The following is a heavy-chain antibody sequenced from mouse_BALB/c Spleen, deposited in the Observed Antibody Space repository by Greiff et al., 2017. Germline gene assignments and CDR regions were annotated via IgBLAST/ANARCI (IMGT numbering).Heavy chain of an antibody. J-gene: IGHJ2*01. V-gene: IGHV1S81*02. CDR1: GYAFSSYW. Sequence: QVQLKESGAELVRPGSSVKISCKASGYAFSSYWMNWVKQRPGQGLEWIGEINPSNGGTNFNEKFKSKATLTVDKSSSTAYMQLSSLTSEDSAVYYCTRFTTATDFDYWGQGTTLTVSS. CDR2: INPSNGGT. CDR3: TRFTTATDFDY. D-gene: IGHD1-2*01.